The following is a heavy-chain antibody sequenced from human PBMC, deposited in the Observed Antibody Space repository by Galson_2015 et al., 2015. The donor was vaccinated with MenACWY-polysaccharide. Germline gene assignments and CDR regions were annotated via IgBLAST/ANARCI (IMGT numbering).Heavy chain of an antibody. J-gene: IGHJ5*02. D-gene: IGHD2-15*01. Sequence: SLRLSCAASGFTFSSYWMQWVRQVPGKGLVWVSHIRSDGSSASYADSVRGRFTISRDNAKNTLYLEMNSLRAEDTAVYYCTKAGAKYCRGSSCYFNWFDPWGQGTLVTVSS. V-gene: IGHV3-74*01. CDR1: GFTFSSYW. CDR2: IRSDGSSA. CDR3: TKAGAKYCRGSSCYFNWFDP.